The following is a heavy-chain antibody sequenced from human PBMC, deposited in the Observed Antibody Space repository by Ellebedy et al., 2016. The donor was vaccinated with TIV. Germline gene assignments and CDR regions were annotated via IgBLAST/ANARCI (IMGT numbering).Heavy chain of an antibody. CDR1: GFAFSYHA. D-gene: IGHD1-26*01. J-gene: IGHJ6*02. CDR3: ANLPLPATVGYYRNGMDV. Sequence: PGGSLRLSCAASGFAFSYHAMSWVRQAPGKGLQWVSGISDGAGRTYYAESVRGRFTISRDNSKYTLYLEMDSLRVEDTAIYYCANLPLPATVGYYRNGMDVWGRGTAVTVSS. V-gene: IGHV3-23*01. CDR2: ISDGAGRT.